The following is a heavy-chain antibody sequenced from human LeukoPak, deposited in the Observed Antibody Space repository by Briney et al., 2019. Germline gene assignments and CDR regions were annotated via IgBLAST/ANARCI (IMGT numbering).Heavy chain of an antibody. CDR3: ARRSAAGTVDY. J-gene: IGHJ4*02. CDR1: GGSISSGDYY. Sequence: SETLSLTCTVSGGSISSGDYYWSRIRQPPGKGLKWIGYIYYSGSTYYNPSLKSRVTISVDTSKNQFSLKLSSVTAADTAVYYRARRSAAGTVDYWGQGTLVTVPS. V-gene: IGHV4-30-4*01. D-gene: IGHD6-13*01. CDR2: IYYSGST.